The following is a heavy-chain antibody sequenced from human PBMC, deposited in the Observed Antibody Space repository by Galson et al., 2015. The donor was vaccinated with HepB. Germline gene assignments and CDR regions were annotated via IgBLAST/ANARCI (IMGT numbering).Heavy chain of an antibody. D-gene: IGHD6-19*01. CDR3: ARDPYSSGWFPFDN. CDR1: GFNVKTNF. CDR2: LYIDETT. V-gene: IGHV3-66*02. Sequence: SLRLSCAASGFNVKTNFLSWVRQAPGKGLEWVSVLYIDETTYYADSVKGRFTTSRDNSKNTLYLQMNSLRADDTAVYYCARDPYSSGWFPFDNWGQGTLVTVSS. J-gene: IGHJ4*02.